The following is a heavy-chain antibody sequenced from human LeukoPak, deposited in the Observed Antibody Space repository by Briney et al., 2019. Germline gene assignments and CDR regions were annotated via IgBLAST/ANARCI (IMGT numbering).Heavy chain of an antibody. Sequence: GGSLRLSCAASGFTFSNYGMHWVRQAPGKGLEWVAVIYDDGSKESFADSVKGRFTISRDNSKNTVVLQMNSLRGEDTAVYYCARDRSIVVAGGNWFDPWGQGTLVTVSS. CDR3: ARDRSIVVAGGNWFDP. CDR1: GFTFSNYG. V-gene: IGHV3-33*01. CDR2: IYDDGSKE. D-gene: IGHD2-21*01. J-gene: IGHJ5*02.